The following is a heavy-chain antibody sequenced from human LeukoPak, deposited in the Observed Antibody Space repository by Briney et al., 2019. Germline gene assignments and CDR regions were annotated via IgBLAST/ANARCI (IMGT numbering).Heavy chain of an antibody. CDR1: GYTFTNYH. V-gene: IGHV1-8*03. Sequence: GASLKVSCKASGYTFTNYHINWVRQAPGQGLEWMGWINPNTGDRGYAQKFQGRVSITSDTSISTAYMEQSSLRSEDTAADFCASTTSLTASGYDYWGQGTLVTVSS. CDR3: ASTTSLTASGYDY. CDR2: INPNTGDR. D-gene: IGHD4-17*01. J-gene: IGHJ4*02.